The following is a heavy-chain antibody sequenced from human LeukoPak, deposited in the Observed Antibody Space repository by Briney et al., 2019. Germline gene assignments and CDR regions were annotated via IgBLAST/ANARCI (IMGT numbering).Heavy chain of an antibody. CDR2: IIPIFGTA. J-gene: IGHJ4*02. Sequence: GASVKVSCKASGGTFSSYAISWVRQAPGQGLEWMGGIIPIFGTANYAQKFQGRVTITADESTSTAYMELSSLRSEDTAVYYCARADYYGSRFDYWGQGTLVTVSS. V-gene: IGHV1-69*13. D-gene: IGHD3-10*01. CDR1: GGTFSSYA. CDR3: ARADYYGSRFDY.